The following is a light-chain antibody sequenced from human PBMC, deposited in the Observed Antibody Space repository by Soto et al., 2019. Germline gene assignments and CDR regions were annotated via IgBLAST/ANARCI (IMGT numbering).Light chain of an antibody. CDR1: QSVLYSSNNKNY. CDR2: WAS. V-gene: IGKV4-1*01. J-gene: IGKJ4*01. Sequence: DIVMTQSPDSLAVSLGERATINCKSSQSVLYSSNNKNYLAWYQQKPGQPPKLLIYWASTRESVVPDRFSGRGSGTDFTHTISSLQAEDVAVYYCQEYYSAPLTFGGGTKVDIK. CDR3: QEYYSAPLT.